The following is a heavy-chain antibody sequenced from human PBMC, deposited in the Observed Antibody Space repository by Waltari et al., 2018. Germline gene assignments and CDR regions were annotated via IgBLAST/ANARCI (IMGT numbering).Heavy chain of an antibody. Sequence: QVQLQESGPGLVKPSETLSLTCTVPGGSISSYYWSWIRQPPGKGLEWIGYIYYSGSTNYNPSLKSRVTISVDTSKNQFSLKLSSVTAADTAVYYCARESSTRKFDYWGQGTLVTVSS. V-gene: IGHV4-59*01. J-gene: IGHJ4*02. CDR2: IYYSGST. CDR3: ARESSTRKFDY. CDR1: GGSISSYY.